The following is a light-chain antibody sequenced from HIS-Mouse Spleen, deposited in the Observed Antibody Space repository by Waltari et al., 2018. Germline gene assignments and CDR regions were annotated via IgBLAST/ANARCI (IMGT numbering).Light chain of an antibody. Sequence: SYELTQPPSVSVSPGHTASITCSGDALPKKYALLYQQKSCQAPVLVIYEDSKRPSGIPERFSGSSSGTMATLTISGAQVEDEADYYCYSTDSSGNHRVFGGGTKLTVL. CDR3: YSTDSSGNHRV. J-gene: IGLJ2*01. CDR2: EDS. CDR1: ALPKKY. V-gene: IGLV3-10*01.